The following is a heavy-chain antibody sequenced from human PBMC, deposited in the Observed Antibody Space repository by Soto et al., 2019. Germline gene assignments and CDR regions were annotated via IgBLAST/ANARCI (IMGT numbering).Heavy chain of an antibody. CDR3: ASLGIAAAGPFDY. V-gene: IGHV3-30*03. J-gene: IGHJ4*02. CDR2: ISYDGSNK. Sequence: QPGGSLRLSCAASGFTFSSYGMHWVRQAPGKGLEWVAVISYDGSNKYYADSVKGRFTISRDNSKNTLYLQMNSLRAEDTAVYYCASLGIAAAGPFDYWGQGTLGTAPQ. CDR1: GFTFSSYG. D-gene: IGHD6-13*01.